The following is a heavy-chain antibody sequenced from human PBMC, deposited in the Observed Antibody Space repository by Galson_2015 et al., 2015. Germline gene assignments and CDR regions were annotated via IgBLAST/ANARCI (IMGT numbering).Heavy chain of an antibody. D-gene: IGHD1-1*01. V-gene: IGHV6-1*01. CDR1: GDSVSSHSAA. J-gene: IGHJ4*02. CDR3: ARDRSGPFDY. CDR2: TYYRSRWYN. Sequence: CAIPGDSVSSHSAAWNWIRLSPSRGLEWLGRTYYRSRWYNDYAVSVKSRITINPDTSKNQFSLQLNSVTPEDTAVYYCARDRSGPFDYWGRGTLVTVSS.